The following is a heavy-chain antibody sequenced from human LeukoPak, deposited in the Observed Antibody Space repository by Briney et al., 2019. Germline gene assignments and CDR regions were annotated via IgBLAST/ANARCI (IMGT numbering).Heavy chain of an antibody. CDR2: MNPNSGNT. D-gene: IGHD3-10*01. J-gene: IGHJ5*02. CDR3: ARSMAMVRGVRRGWFDP. Sequence: ASVKVSCEASGYTFTSYDINRVRQATGQGLEWMGWMNPNSGNTGYAQKFQGRVTMTRNTSISTAYMELSSLRSEDTAVYYCARSMAMVRGVRRGWFDPWGQGTLVTVSS. CDR1: GYTFTSYD. V-gene: IGHV1-8*01.